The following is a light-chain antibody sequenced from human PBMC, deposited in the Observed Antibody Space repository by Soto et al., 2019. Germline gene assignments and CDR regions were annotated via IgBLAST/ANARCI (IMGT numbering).Light chain of an antibody. CDR3: QQYGSFWT. J-gene: IGKJ1*01. CDR2: GAS. Sequence: IVLTQSPRTLSLLAGEGATLACLASQSVSSSYLAWYQQKPGQAPRLLIYGASSRATGIPDRFSGSGSGTDFTLTSSRQEPEDFAVYYCQQYGSFWTFGQGTKVDIK. V-gene: IGKV3-20*01. CDR1: QSVSSSY.